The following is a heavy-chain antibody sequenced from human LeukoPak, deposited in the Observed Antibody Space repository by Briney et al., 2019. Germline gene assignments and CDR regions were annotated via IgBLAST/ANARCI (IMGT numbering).Heavy chain of an antibody. CDR3: GRELFSPGWGVLFDR. J-gene: IGHJ5*02. V-gene: IGHV4-59*12. Sequence: PSETLSLTCTVSGGPLSSNYWSWLRQPPGKGLEGIGYIYDSGSPKYNPSLRSRVTISVDTSKNQFSLKLSSGTAADTAVYYCGRELFSPGWGVLFDRWGQRTPVTVSS. CDR2: IYDSGSP. D-gene: IGHD3-16*01. CDR1: GGPLSSNY.